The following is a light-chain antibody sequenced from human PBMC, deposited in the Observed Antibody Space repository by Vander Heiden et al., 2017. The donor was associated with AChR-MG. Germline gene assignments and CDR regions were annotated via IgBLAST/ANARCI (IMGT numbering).Light chain of an antibody. CDR1: SSDVGGYNY. Sequence: QSALTQPASVSGSPGRSITISCTGTSSDVGGYNYVSWYQLHPGKAPKLMIYDVRKRPSGVSNRFSGSKSGNTAALTISGLQAEDEADYYCSSYTSSSTLVFGGGTKLTVL. CDR2: DVR. CDR3: SSYTSSSTLV. V-gene: IGLV2-14*01. J-gene: IGLJ2*01.